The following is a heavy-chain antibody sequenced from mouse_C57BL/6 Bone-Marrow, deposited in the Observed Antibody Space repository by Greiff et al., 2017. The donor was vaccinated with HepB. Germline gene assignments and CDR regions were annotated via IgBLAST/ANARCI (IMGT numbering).Heavy chain of an antibody. J-gene: IGHJ4*01. CDR1: GFTFSSYA. Sequence: EVQVVESGGGLVKPGGSLKLSCAASGFTFSSYAMSWVRQTPEKRLEWVATISDGGSYTYYPDNVKGRFTISRDNAKSNLYLQMSHLKSEDTAMYYCARDYDYDDAMDYWGQGTSVTVSS. D-gene: IGHD2-4*01. V-gene: IGHV5-4*01. CDR3: ARDYDYDDAMDY. CDR2: ISDGGSYT.